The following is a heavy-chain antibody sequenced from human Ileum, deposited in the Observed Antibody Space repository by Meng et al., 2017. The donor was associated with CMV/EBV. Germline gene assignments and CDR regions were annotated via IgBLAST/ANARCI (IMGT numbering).Heavy chain of an antibody. Sequence: YGEPLTRYDINWVRPDTGPGLELMGWMNPNSGNTGYGQKFQGRVTMTRNTSISTAYMELSSLRSEDTAVYYCARVTGSGYNYGTPYWGQGTLVTVSS. CDR1: GEPLTRYD. D-gene: IGHD5-18*01. V-gene: IGHV1-8*01. CDR3: ARVTGSGYNYGTPY. CDR2: MNPNSGNT. J-gene: IGHJ4*02.